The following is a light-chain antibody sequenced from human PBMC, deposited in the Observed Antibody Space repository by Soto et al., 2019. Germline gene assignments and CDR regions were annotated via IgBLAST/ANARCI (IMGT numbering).Light chain of an antibody. CDR2: GVS. J-gene: IGKJ5*01. V-gene: IGKV3-15*01. CDR1: QSVNLY. CDR3: QQYNNWPLT. Sequence: EVVLTQSPATLSVSPGEGATLSCRASQSVNLYLAWYQQKPGQAPRVIIYGVSTRATGVPGRFSGSGSGTEFTLTSSTLQPEDFAVYYCQQYNNWPLTFGRGTRVEIK.